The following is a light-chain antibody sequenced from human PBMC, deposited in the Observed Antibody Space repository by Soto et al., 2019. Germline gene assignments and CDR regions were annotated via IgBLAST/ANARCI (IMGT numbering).Light chain of an antibody. V-gene: IGLV2-14*03. CDR1: SSDVGGYNY. J-gene: IGLJ2*01. CDR3: SSYTSSSTVV. Sequence: QSVLTQPASESGSPGQSITISCTGTSSDVGGYNYVSWYQQHPGKAPKLMLYDVSDRPSGVYNRFSGSKSGNTASLTISGLQAEDEADYYCSSYTSSSTVVFGGGTKLTVL. CDR2: DVS.